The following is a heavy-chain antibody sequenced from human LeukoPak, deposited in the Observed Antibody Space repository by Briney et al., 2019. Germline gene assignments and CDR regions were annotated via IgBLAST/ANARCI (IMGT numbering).Heavy chain of an antibody. D-gene: IGHD3-10*01. J-gene: IGHJ4*02. Sequence: ASVKVSCKASGYTFTRNAMHWVRQAPGQRLEWMGEINPGNGNTNYAQKLQGRVTMTTDTSTSTAYMELRSLRSDDTAVYYCARGAFGNYYGSGSYPSWWGQGTLVTVSS. CDR3: ARGAFGNYYGSGSYPSW. V-gene: IGHV1-3*01. CDR1: GYTFTRNA. CDR2: INPGNGNT.